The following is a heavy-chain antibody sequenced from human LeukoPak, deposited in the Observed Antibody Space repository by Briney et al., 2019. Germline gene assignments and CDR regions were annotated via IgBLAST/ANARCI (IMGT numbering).Heavy chain of an antibody. CDR1: GGSISSYY. CDR3: ARGEYKSSYYSYYYVDV. V-gene: IGHV4-59*01. D-gene: IGHD6-6*01. Sequence: SETLSLTGTVSGGSISSYYWSWIRQPPGKGLEWIGYIYYSGRTNYNPSLKSRVTISADTSKNQFSLKLSSVTAADTAVYYCARGEYKSSYYSYYYVDVWAKGTTVTVSS. CDR2: IYYSGRT. J-gene: IGHJ6*03.